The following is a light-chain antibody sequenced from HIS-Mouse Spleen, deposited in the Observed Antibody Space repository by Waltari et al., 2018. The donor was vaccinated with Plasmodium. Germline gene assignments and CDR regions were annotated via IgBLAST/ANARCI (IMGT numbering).Light chain of an antibody. Sequence: EIVLTQSPATLSLSPGERATLSCRASQSVSSYLAWYQQHPGQAPRLLIYDASNRATGIPARFSGSGSVTDFTLTISSLEPEDFAVYYCQQRSNWPRVLTFGGGTKVEIK. CDR3: QQRSNWPRVLT. J-gene: IGKJ4*01. V-gene: IGKV3-11*01. CDR2: DAS. CDR1: QSVSSY.